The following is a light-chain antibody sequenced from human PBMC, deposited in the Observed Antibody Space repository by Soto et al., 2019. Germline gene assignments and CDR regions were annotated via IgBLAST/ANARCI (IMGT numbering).Light chain of an antibody. CDR1: QSISTW. J-gene: IGKJ1*01. V-gene: IGKV1-5*03. CDR2: KAS. Sequence: DIQMTQSPSTLSASVGDTVTITCRASQSISTWLAWYQQKSGKAPRLLIYKASNLESGVPSRFSGSGSGTEFPLTISSLQPDDFATYYCQQYSSYSWTFGQGTKVEVQ. CDR3: QQYSSYSWT.